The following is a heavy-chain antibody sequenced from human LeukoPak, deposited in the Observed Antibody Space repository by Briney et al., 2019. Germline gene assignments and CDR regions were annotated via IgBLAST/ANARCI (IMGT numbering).Heavy chain of an antibody. CDR3: ARQHGSMIKGVYFDY. Sequence: PSETLSLTCTVSGGSISSSSYSWGWIRQPPGKGLEWIGSIYYSGSTYYNPSLKSRVTISVDTSKNQFSLKLSSVTAADTAVYYCARQHGSMIKGVYFDYWGQGTLVTVSS. J-gene: IGHJ4*02. CDR2: IYYSGST. D-gene: IGHD3-22*01. CDR1: GGSISSSSYS. V-gene: IGHV4-39*01.